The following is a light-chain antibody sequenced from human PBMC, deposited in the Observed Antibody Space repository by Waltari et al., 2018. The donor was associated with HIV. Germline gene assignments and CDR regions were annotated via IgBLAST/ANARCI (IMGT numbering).Light chain of an antibody. J-gene: IGLJ2*01. CDR2: EVR. CDR1: SSDVGGSNY. CDR3: SSYSSGSTYVL. V-gene: IGLV2-14*01. Sequence: QSALTQPASVSGSPGQSITISCTGTSSDVGGSNYVSWYQQHPGKAPKLMMYEVRKRPSGVSNRFSGSKSGNTASLSISGLQAEDEADYYCSSYSSGSTYVLFGGGTKLTVL.